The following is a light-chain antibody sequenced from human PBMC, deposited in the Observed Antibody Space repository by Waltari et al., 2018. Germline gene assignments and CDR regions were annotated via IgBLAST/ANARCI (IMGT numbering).Light chain of an antibody. V-gene: IGKV1-39*01. J-gene: IGKJ4*01. CDR3: QQSYITPRT. CDR2: AAS. CDR1: QSINNY. Sequence: DIQLTQSPSSLSTSVGDRLTITCRANQSINNYLNWFQQKPGRAPKLLIDAASRLQSGVPFRFSGSGFGTDFSLTISDLQPEDFATYFCQQSYITPRTFGGGTK.